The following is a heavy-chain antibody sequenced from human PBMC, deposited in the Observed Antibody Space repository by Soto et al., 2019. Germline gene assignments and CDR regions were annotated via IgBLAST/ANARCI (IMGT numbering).Heavy chain of an antibody. CDR2: IGTAGDT. J-gene: IGHJ4*02. D-gene: IGHD6-19*01. V-gene: IGHV3-13*01. CDR3: ARDIAVAGTGGVWDY. Sequence: GGSLRLSCAASGFTFSSYDMHWVRQATGKGLEWVSAIGTAGDTYYPGSVKGRFTISRENAKNSLYLQMNSLRAGDTAVYYCARDIAVAGTGGVWDYWGQGTLVTVSS. CDR1: GFTFSSYD.